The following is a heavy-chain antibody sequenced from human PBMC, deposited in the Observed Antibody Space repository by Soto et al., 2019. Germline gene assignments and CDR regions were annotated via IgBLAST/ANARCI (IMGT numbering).Heavy chain of an antibody. CDR3: ALGESSDTGDAF. D-gene: IGHD1-26*01. J-gene: IGHJ4*02. CDR2: IIPIVGTT. Sequence: GASVKVSCKASGGALNTYAISWVRQAPGQGLGWVGGIIPIVGTTDYAQKFQGRVTITADESTSTTSMEVTSLRSEDTAVYFCALGESSDTGDAFWGQGTLVTVSS. CDR1: GGALNTYA. V-gene: IGHV1-69*13.